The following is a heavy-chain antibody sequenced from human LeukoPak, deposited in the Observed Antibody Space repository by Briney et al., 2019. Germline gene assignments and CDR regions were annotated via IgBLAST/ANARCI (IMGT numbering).Heavy chain of an antibody. D-gene: IGHD6-19*01. V-gene: IGHV4-39*07. CDR1: GGSISSSSYY. CDR3: ARDWDSSGWYSSTFDY. CDR2: IYYSGST. Sequence: PSETLSLTCTVSGGSISSSSYYWGWIRQPPGKGLEWIGSIYYSGSTYYNPSLKSRVTISVDTSKNQFSLKLSSVTAADTAVYYCARDWDSSGWYSSTFDYWGQGTLVTVSS. J-gene: IGHJ4*02.